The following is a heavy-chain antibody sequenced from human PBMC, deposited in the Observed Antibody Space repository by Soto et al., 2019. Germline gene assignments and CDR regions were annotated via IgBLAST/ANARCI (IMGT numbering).Heavy chain of an antibody. CDR3: AGGSGYDSYYFDY. CDR2: IYYSGST. CDR1: GGSISSSSYY. J-gene: IGHJ4*02. V-gene: IGHV4-39*01. D-gene: IGHD5-12*01. Sequence: QLQLQESGPGLVKPSETLSLTCTVSGGSISSSSYYWGWIRQPPGKGLEWIGIIYYSGSTYDNPSLKSRVTISVDTSKNQFSLKLSSVTAADTAVYYCAGGSGYDSYYFDYWGQGTLVTVSS.